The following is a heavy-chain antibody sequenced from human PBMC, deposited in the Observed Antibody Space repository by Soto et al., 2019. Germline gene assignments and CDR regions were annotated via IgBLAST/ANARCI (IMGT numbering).Heavy chain of an antibody. J-gene: IGHJ4*02. CDR1: GGSISSSSYY. D-gene: IGHD6-13*01. Sequence: QLQLQESGPGLVKPSETLSLTCTVSGGSISSSSYYWGWIRQPPGKGLEWIGSIYYSGSTYYNPSLKSRVTISVDTSKTQFSLKLSSVTAADTAVYYCARHEGAAAGTVLSYWGQGTLVTVSS. CDR2: IYYSGST. CDR3: ARHEGAAAGTVLSY. V-gene: IGHV4-39*01.